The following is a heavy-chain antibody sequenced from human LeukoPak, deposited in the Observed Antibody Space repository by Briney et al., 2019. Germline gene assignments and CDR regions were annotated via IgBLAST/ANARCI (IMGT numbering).Heavy chain of an antibody. J-gene: IGHJ4*02. V-gene: IGHV3-30*18. CDR1: VFAYSIYG. Sequence: SGGSVRLSCAAAVFAYSIYGVHWLRQATGKALEWVAVISYDGSNKYYADSVKGRFTISRDNSKNTLYLQMNSPRAEDTAVYYCAKDVRYFDWLFQSPTLDYWGQGTLVTVSS. CDR2: ISYDGSNK. D-gene: IGHD3-9*01. CDR3: AKDVRYFDWLFQSPTLDY.